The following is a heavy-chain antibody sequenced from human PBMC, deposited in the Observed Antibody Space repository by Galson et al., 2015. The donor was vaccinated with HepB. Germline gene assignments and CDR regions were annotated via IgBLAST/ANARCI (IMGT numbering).Heavy chain of an antibody. J-gene: IGHJ4*02. CDR2: IKQDGSEK. CDR1: GFTFSSYW. V-gene: IGHV3-7*03. CDR3: ARDGRLWWWSTFDY. Sequence: SLRLSCAASGFTFSSYWMSWVRQAPGKGLEWVANIKQDGSEKYYVDSVKGRFTISRDNAKNSLYLQMNSLRAEDTAVYYCARDGRLWWWSTFDYWGQGTLVTVSS. D-gene: IGHD2-21*01.